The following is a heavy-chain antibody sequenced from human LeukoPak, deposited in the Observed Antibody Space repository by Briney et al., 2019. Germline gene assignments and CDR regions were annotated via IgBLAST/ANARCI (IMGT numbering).Heavy chain of an antibody. V-gene: IGHV1-2*02. CDR1: GYTFTGYY. Sequence: ASVKVSCKASGYTFTGYYMHWVRQAPGQGLEWMGWINPNSGGTNYAQKFQGRVTMTRDTSISTAYMELSSLRSEDTAVYYCARDYYGLDAFDIWGQGTMVTVSS. CDR3: ARDYYGLDAFDI. D-gene: IGHD3-10*01. J-gene: IGHJ3*02. CDR2: INPNSGGT.